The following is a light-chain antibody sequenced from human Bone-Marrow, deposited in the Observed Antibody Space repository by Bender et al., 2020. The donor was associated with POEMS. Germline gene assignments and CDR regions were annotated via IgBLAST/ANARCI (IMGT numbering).Light chain of an antibody. J-gene: IGLJ3*02. V-gene: IGLV2-14*01. Sequence: QSALTQPASVSGSPGQSITISCTGTSSDIGTYNYVSWYQQHPGKAPKLMIYDVSDRPSGVSTRFSGSKSDNTASLTISGLQAEDEADYYCCSYAPSSTSIWVFGGGTKLTVL. CDR3: CSYAPSSTSIWV. CDR1: SSDIGTYNY. CDR2: DVS.